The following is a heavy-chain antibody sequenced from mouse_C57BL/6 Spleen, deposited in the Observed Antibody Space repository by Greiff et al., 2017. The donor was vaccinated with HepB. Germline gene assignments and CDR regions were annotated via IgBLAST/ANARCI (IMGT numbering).Heavy chain of an antibody. CDR1: GYTFTDYN. V-gene: IGHV1-22*01. D-gene: IGHD1-1*01. Sequence: EVQLQQSGPELVKPGASVKMSCKASGYTFTDYNMHWVKQSHGKSLEWIGYINPNNGGTSYNQKFKGKATLTVNKSSSTAYMELRSLTSEDSAVYYCARLNTTVVDGEFAYWGQGTLVTVSA. CDR2: INPNNGGT. CDR3: ARLNTTVVDGEFAY. J-gene: IGHJ3*01.